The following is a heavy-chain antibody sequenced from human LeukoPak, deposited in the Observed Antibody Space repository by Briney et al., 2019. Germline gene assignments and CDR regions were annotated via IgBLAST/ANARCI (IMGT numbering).Heavy chain of an antibody. Sequence: PGGSLRLSCAASGFTFSCYAMHWVRQAPGKGLEWVAVISYDGSNKYYADSVKGRFTISRDNSKNTLFLQMNSLRGEDTAVYYCARDRTRDGYNQGRVFDYWGQGTLVTVSS. CDR2: ISYDGSNK. J-gene: IGHJ4*02. CDR3: ARDRTRDGYNQGRVFDY. V-gene: IGHV3-30-3*01. CDR1: GFTFSCYA. D-gene: IGHD5-24*01.